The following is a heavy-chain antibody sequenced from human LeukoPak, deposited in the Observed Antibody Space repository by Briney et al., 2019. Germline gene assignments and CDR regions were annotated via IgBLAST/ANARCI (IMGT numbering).Heavy chain of an antibody. V-gene: IGHV4-31*03. CDR1: GGSISSGGYY. D-gene: IGHD6-6*01. CDR3: ARLQLVVVAAFDI. Sequence: ASETLSLTCTVSGGSISSGGYYWSWIRQHPGKGLEWIGYIYYSGSTYYNPSLKSRVTISVDTSKNQFSLKLSSVTAADTAVYYCARLQLVVVAAFDIWGQGTMVTVSS. J-gene: IGHJ3*02. CDR2: IYYSGST.